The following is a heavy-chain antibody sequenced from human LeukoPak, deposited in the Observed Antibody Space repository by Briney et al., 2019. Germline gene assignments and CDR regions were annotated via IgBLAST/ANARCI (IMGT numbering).Heavy chain of an antibody. CDR3: ARDPQYYDFWSGYYSEGYFDY. D-gene: IGHD3-3*01. Sequence: GGSLRLSCAASGFTFSSYWMSWVRQAPGKGLEWVANIKQEGSEKYYVDSVKGRFTISRDNAKNSLYLQMNSLRAEDTAVYYCARDPQYYDFWSGYYSEGYFDYWGQGTLVTVSS. V-gene: IGHV3-7*03. CDR1: GFTFSSYW. CDR2: IKQEGSEK. J-gene: IGHJ4*02.